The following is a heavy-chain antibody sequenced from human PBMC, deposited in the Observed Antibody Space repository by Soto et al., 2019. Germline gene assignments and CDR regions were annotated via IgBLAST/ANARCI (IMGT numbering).Heavy chain of an antibody. J-gene: IGHJ6*02. CDR2: ISYDGSNT. CDR1: GFTFSSYG. D-gene: IGHD2-15*01. V-gene: IGHV3-30*18. CDR3: AKVQAKLLLYYGIDV. Sequence: QVQLVESGGGVVQPGRSLRLSCAASGFTFSSYGTHWVRQAPGKGLEWVAVISYDGSNTYYAASVKGRFTISRENTNNTLYLLMNSLRAEDTVLYYFAKVQAKLLLYYGIDVWGQGTTVTVTS.